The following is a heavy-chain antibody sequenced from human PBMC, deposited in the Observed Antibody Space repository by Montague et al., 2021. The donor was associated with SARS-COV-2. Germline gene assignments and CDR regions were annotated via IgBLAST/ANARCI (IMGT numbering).Heavy chain of an antibody. J-gene: IGHJ4*02. CDR3: ARSYGTTVVTRAFDY. Sequence: PALVKPTQTLTLTCTFSGFSRSTSGMCVSWIRQPPGKALEWLTLIDWDDDKYYSTSLETRLTISKDTSKNQVVLTMTNMDPVDTATYYCARSYGTTVVTRAFDYWGQGTLVTVSS. CDR2: IDWDDDK. V-gene: IGHV2-70*01. CDR1: GFSRSTSGMC. D-gene: IGHD4-23*01.